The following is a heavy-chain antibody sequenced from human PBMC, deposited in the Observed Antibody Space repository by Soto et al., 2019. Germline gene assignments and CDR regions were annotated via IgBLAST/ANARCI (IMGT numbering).Heavy chain of an antibody. Sequence: PSETLSLTCTVSGGSISSGDYYWSWIRQPPGKGLEWIGYIYYSGSTNYNPSLKSRVTISVDTSKNQFSLKLSSVTAADTAVYYCAGRASRYYYDSSGYFDYWGQGTLVTVSS. CDR2: IYYSGST. J-gene: IGHJ4*02. CDR1: GGSISSGDYY. V-gene: IGHV4-61*08. CDR3: AGRASRYYYDSSGYFDY. D-gene: IGHD3-22*01.